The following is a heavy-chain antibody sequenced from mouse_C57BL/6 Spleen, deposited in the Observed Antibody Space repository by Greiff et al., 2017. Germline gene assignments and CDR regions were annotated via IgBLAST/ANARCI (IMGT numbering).Heavy chain of an antibody. Sequence: VQLVESGPELVKPGASVKISCKASGYAFSSSWMNWVKQRPGKGLEWIGRIYPGDGDTNYNGKFKGKATLTADKSSSTAYMQLSSLTSEDSAVYFCAGDLLGCMDYWGQGTSVTVSS. J-gene: IGHJ4*01. V-gene: IGHV1-82*01. CDR3: AGDLLGCMDY. CDR1: GYAFSSSW. D-gene: IGHD2-13*01. CDR2: IYPGDGDT.